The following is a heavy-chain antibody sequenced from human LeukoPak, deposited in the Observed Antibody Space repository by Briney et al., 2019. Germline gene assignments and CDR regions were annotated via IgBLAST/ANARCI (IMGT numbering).Heavy chain of an antibody. CDR1: GFTFSTNY. CDR3: ARGGPAAMIDYYYYGMDV. V-gene: IGHV3-53*01. Sequence: GGSLRLSCAASGFTFSTNYMSWVRQAPGKGLEWVSVIYSGGSPYYADSVKGRFTISRDNSKNTLYLQMNSLRAEDTAVYYCARGGPAAMIDYYYYGMDVWGQGTTVTVSS. CDR2: IYSGGSP. D-gene: IGHD2-2*01. J-gene: IGHJ6*02.